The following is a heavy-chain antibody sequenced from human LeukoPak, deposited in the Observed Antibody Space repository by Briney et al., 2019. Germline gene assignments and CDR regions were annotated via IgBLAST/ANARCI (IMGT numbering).Heavy chain of an antibody. D-gene: IGHD1-26*01. CDR3: ARVTLFIVGALWGAFDI. CDR1: GGSISSYY. CDR2: IYYSGST. J-gene: IGHJ3*02. V-gene: IGHV4-59*01. Sequence: PSETLSLTCTVSGGSISSYYWSWIRQPPGKGLEWIGYIYYSGSTNYNPSLKSRVTISVDTSKNQFSLKLSSVTAADTAVYYCARVTLFIVGALWGAFDIWGQGTMVTVSS.